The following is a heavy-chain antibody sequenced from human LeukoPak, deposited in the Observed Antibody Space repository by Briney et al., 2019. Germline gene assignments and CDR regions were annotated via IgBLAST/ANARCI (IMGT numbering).Heavy chain of an antibody. V-gene: IGHV4-4*07. CDR2: FYTSAST. CDR3: ARGRYCSATICSGGDAFDI. Sequence: PSETLSLTCTVSGGSISNYYWSWLRQPAGKGLKWIGRFYTSASTNYNPSLKSRVTLSVDASKNQFSLRLSSLTAADTAVYYCARGRYCSATICSGGDAFDIWGQGTVVTVSS. CDR1: GGSISNYY. J-gene: IGHJ3*02. D-gene: IGHD2-2*01.